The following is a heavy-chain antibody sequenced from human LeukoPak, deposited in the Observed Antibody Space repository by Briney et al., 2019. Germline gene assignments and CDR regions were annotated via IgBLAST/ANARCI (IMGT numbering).Heavy chain of an antibody. D-gene: IGHD6-25*01. CDR1: GFTFSDCD. J-gene: IGHJ4*02. Sequence: GGSLRLSCTASGFTFSDCDMNWFRQAPGKGLQWVSSISYMGDHRYYADSAKGRFTISRDNAKNSLYLQMDNLRADDTAVYYCGKASPPLRVAAAGDYWGQGTLVTVSS. V-gene: IGHV3-21*06. CDR2: ISYMGDHR. CDR3: GKASPPLRVAAAGDY.